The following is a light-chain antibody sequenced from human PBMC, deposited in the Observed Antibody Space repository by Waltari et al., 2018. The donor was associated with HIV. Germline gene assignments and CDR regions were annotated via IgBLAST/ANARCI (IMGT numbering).Light chain of an antibody. V-gene: IGLV1-40*01. J-gene: IGLJ2*01. CDR3: QSYDNSLSVV. CDR1: SSNIRAGYA. CDR2: CNR. Sequence: HSVLTQPPSVSGAPGQRITIPCTVYSSNIRAGYAVHWYQQLPGPTPKLLSYCNRNRPSGVPDRFSGSTSGNSASLAITGLQAEDEADYYCQSYDNSLSVVFGGGTKLTV.